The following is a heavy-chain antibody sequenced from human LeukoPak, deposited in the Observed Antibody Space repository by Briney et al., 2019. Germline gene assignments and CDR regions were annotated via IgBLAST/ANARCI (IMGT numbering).Heavy chain of an antibody. CDR3: ARAKYCSGGSCYWGNFDY. J-gene: IGHJ4*02. D-gene: IGHD2-15*01. Sequence: SETLSLTCTVSGGSISSYYWSWIRQPPGKGLEWIGYIYHSGSTYYNPSLKSRVTISVDRSKNQFSLKLSSVTAADTAVYYCARAKYCSGGSCYWGNFDYWGQGTLVTVSS. V-gene: IGHV4-59*12. CDR2: IYHSGST. CDR1: GGSISSYY.